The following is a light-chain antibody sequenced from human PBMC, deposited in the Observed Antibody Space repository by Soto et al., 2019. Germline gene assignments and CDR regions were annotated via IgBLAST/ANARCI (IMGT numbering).Light chain of an antibody. Sequence: EVELTQSPDTLSLSPGERATLSCRASQSVDKYVAWYQQKLGQAPKLLIYDASTRVPGVVARFTGSGSATDVSRTTNSREQEEFAVSYCRQRGKWASTFGPGTKLEIK. CDR2: DAS. J-gene: IGKJ2*02. CDR3: RQRGKWAST. V-gene: IGKV3-11*01. CDR1: QSVDKY.